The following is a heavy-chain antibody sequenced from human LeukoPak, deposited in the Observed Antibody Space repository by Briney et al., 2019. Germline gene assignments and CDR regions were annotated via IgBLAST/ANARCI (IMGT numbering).Heavy chain of an antibody. CDR2: ISGSGGST. CDR1: GFTFSSYG. D-gene: IGHD2-15*01. V-gene: IGHV3-23*01. J-gene: IGHJ4*02. CDR3: AKWGCSGSDCYPFDY. Sequence: GGSLRLSCAASGFTFSSYGMSWVRQAPGKGLEWVSAISGSGGSTYYADSVKGRFTISRDNSKNTLYLQMNSLRAEDTALYYCAKWGCSGSDCYPFDYWGQGTLVTVSS.